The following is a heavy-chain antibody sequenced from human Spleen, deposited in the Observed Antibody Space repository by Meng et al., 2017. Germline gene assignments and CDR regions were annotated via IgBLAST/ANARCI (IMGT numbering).Heavy chain of an antibody. J-gene: IGHJ5*02. CDR1: GGSFSGYY. CDR3: ARGSGSPEYCSSTSCYSGGWFDP. CDR2: INHSGST. Sequence: QVQLQQWGAGLLKPSETLSLNCAVYGGSFSGYYWSWIRQPPGKGLEWIGEINHSGSTNYNPSLKSRVTISVDTSKNQFSLKLSSVTAADTAVYYCARGSGSPEYCSSTSCYSGGWFDPWGQGTLVTVSS. D-gene: IGHD2-2*02. V-gene: IGHV4-34*01.